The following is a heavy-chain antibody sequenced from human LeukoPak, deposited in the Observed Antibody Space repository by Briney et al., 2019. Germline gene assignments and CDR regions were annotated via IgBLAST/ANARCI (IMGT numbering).Heavy chain of an antibody. CDR3: ARGLYDSSGYYQY. V-gene: IGHV3-30*04. Sequence: GRSLRLSCAASGFTFSSYAMHWVRQAPGKGLEGVAVISYDGSNKYSADSVKGRFTISRDNSKNTLYLQMNSLRAEDTAVYYCARGLYDSSGYYQYWGQGTLVTVSS. CDR1: GFTFSSYA. CDR2: ISYDGSNK. D-gene: IGHD3-22*01. J-gene: IGHJ4*02.